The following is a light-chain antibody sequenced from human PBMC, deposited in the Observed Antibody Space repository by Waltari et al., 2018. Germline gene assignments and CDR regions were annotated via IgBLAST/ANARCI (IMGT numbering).Light chain of an antibody. V-gene: IGKV1-9*01. Sequence: DIQLTQSPSFLSASVGDRVTITCRASQGISSYLAWYQQKPGKAPNLLLYAASTLQSGVPTRSSGNGAGTEFSLTISSLQTEDVTTDCCQKVNSYPHTYGAGTEMVIK. CDR1: QGISSY. CDR2: AAS. J-gene: IGKJ4*01. CDR3: QKVNSYPHT.